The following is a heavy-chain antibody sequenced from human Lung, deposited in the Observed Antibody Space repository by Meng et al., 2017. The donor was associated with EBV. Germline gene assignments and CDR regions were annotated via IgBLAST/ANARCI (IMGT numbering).Heavy chain of an antibody. CDR2: INHSGSS. CDR1: NGSLKGYY. V-gene: IGHV4-34*01. D-gene: IGHD1-26*01. Sequence: VPLQQWGAGLLKPSETLSLTCAVYNGSLKGYYWTWIRQSPGKGLEWIGQINHSGSSNSNPSLESRVTFSVDTSKNQFSLKLTSVTAADTGVYYCARISYSGSPFDPWGQGTLVTVSS. CDR3: ARISYSGSPFDP. J-gene: IGHJ5*02.